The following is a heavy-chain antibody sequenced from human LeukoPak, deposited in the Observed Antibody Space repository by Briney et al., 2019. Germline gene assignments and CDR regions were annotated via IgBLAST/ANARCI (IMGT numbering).Heavy chain of an antibody. CDR2: IRYDGSNK. Sequence: QPGGSLRLSCAASGFTFSSYGMHWVRQAPGKGLEWVAFIRYDGSNKYYADSVKGRFTISRDNSKNTLYLQMNSLRAEDTAVYYCAKGSYGSGGYYFDYWGQGTLVTVSS. J-gene: IGHJ4*02. CDR3: AKGSYGSGGYYFDY. V-gene: IGHV3-30*02. CDR1: GFTFSSYG. D-gene: IGHD3-10*01.